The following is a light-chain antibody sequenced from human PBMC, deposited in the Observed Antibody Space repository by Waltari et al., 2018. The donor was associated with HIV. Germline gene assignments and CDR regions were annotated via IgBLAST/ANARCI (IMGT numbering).Light chain of an antibody. CDR1: DSDFGLDNF. Sequence: SAVTQPASVSGLPGQSITISCTGDDSDFGLDNFVSWYQQHPDKLPRVIVYDVDSRASGISARFSGSESCHTASLNISGLRAEYEAHYYCASFTGDNTLLFGGGTKVTVL. V-gene: IGLV2-14*03. CDR2: DVD. CDR3: ASFTGDNTLL. J-gene: IGLJ3*02.